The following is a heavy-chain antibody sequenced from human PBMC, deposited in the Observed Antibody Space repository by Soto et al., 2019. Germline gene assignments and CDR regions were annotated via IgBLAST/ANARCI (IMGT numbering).Heavy chain of an antibody. D-gene: IGHD2-15*01. CDR1: GFTVSSKY. V-gene: IGHV3-66*01. CDR2: IQSGGPT. CDR3: ARDDVLCDGGRCYGVPLDV. Sequence: GGSLRLSFAASGFTVSSKYMSWVRQAPGEGLEWVSLIQSGGPTYYADSVKGRFTISRDTSENTLHLQMDSLRAEDTAVYYCARDDVLCDGGRCYGVPLDVWGTGTTVTVSS. J-gene: IGHJ6*04.